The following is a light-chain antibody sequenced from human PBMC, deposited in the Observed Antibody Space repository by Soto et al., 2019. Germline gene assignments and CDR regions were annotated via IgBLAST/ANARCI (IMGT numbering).Light chain of an antibody. CDR3: CSYAGSSTYG. J-gene: IGLJ1*01. CDR2: EGS. V-gene: IGLV2-23*01. Sequence: QSVLTQPASVSGTPGQSITISCTGTSSDVGSYNLVSWYQQHPGKAPKLMIYEGSQRPSGVSNRFSGSKSGNTASLTISGLQAEDEADYYCCSYAGSSTYGFGTGTKVTVL. CDR1: SSDVGSYNL.